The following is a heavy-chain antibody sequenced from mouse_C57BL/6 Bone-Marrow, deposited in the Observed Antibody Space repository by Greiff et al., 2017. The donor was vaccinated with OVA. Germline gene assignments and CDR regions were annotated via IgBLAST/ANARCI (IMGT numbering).Heavy chain of an antibody. D-gene: IGHD1-1*01. Sequence: VQLQQSGPELVKPGASVKIPCRASGYTFTDYNMDWVKQSHGKSLEWIGDINPNNGGTIYNQKFKGKATLTVDKSSSTAYMELRSLTSEDTAVYYCARSDYGSSLYFDNWGQGTTLTVSS. J-gene: IGHJ2*01. CDR2: INPNNGGT. CDR1: GYTFTDYN. V-gene: IGHV1-18*01. CDR3: ARSDYGSSLYFDN.